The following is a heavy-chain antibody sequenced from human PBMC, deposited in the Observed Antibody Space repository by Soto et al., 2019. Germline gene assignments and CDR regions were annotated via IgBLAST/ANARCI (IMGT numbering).Heavy chain of an antibody. V-gene: IGHV3-11*01. Sequence: GGSLRLSCAASGFTFSDHYMSWIRQAPGKGLEWVSYISSSGDIIYYADSVKGRFTISRDNAKNSLYLQMNSLRAEDTAVYYCARDLGYYDSSGYFDYWGQGPLVTVSS. CDR1: GFTFSDHY. CDR3: ARDLGYYDSSGYFDY. CDR2: ISSSGDII. J-gene: IGHJ4*02. D-gene: IGHD3-22*01.